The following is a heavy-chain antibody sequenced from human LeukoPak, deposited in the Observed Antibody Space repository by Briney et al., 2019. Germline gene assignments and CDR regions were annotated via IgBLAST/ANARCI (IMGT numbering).Heavy chain of an antibody. CDR2: ISYDGSNK. J-gene: IGHJ4*02. D-gene: IGHD5-12*01. V-gene: IGHV3-30*18. CDR3: AKDQGRGYSGYNY. Sequence: GGSLRLSCAASGFTFSSYGMHWVRQAPGKGLEWVAVISYDGSNKYYADSVKGRLTISRDNSKNTLYLQMNSLRAEDTAVYYCAKDQGRGYSGYNYGGQGTLVTVSS. CDR1: GFTFSSYG.